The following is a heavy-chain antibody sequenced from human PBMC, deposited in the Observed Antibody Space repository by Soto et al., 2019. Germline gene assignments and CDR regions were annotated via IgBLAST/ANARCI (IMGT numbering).Heavy chain of an antibody. V-gene: IGHV3-74*01. CDR1: EFTFSSYW. J-gene: IGHJ3*02. CDR2: INSDGSST. Sequence: GGSLRLSCAASEFTFSSYWMHWVRQAPGKGLVWVSRINSDGSSTSYADSVKGRFTISRDNAKNTLYLQMNSLRAEDTAVYYCARDRDYDSSGYYYVILGAFDIWGQGTMVTVSS. D-gene: IGHD3-22*01. CDR3: ARDRDYDSSGYYYVILGAFDI.